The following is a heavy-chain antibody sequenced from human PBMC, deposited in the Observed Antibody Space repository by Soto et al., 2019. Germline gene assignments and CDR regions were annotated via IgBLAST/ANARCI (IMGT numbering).Heavy chain of an antibody. V-gene: IGHV1-69*01. CDR3: ARGSIAARQSDYYYYYGIDV. J-gene: IGHJ6*02. Sequence: QVQLVQSGAEVTKPGSSVKVSCKASGGTFSSYAISWVRQAPGQGLEWMGGIIPIFGTANYAQKFQGRVTITADEYTSTAYMELSSLSSEDTAVYYCARGSIAARQSDYYYYYGIDVWGQGTTVTVSS. CDR2: IIPIFGTA. CDR1: GGTFSSYA. D-gene: IGHD6-6*01.